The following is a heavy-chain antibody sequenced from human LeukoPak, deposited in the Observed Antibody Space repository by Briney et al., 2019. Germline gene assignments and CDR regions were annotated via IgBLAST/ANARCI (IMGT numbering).Heavy chain of an antibody. V-gene: IGHV3-23*01. CDR1: AFTFNTYA. Sequence: GGSLRLSCAVSAFTFNTYAVSWVRPAPGKGLEWVSAIRGDGGITYYADSVRGRFTISRDNSKSTWYLQMNSLRAEDTAVYYCAKSSGPGGYYYYGMDVWGQGTTVTVSS. D-gene: IGHD3-22*01. J-gene: IGHJ6*02. CDR2: IRGDGGIT. CDR3: AKSSGPGGYYYYGMDV.